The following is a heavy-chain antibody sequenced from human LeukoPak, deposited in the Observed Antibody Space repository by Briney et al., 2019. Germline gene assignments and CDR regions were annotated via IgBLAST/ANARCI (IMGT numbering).Heavy chain of an antibody. CDR3: ARDLGGYSYGSYFDY. D-gene: IGHD5-18*01. J-gene: IGHJ4*02. CDR2: NSSSSSYI. Sequence: NPGGSLRLSCAASGFTFSSYSMNWVRQAPGKGLEWVSSNSSSSSYIYYADSVKGRFTISRDNAKNSLYLQMNSLRAEDTAVYYCARDLGGYSYGSYFDYWGQGTLVTVSS. V-gene: IGHV3-21*01. CDR1: GFTFSSYS.